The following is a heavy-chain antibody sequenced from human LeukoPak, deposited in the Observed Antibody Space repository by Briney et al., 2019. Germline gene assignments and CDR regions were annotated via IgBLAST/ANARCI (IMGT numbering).Heavy chain of an antibody. V-gene: IGHV1-8*02. CDR2: MNPNSGNT. CDR1: GYTFTGYY. J-gene: IGHJ4*02. D-gene: IGHD4-23*01. Sequence: ASVKVSCKASGYTFTGYYMHWVRQATGQGREWMGWMNPNSGNTGYAQNFQGRVTMTRNTSISTAYLELSSLRSEDTAVYYCARVSDGGTPPSHDYWGQGTLVTVSS. CDR3: ARVSDGGTPPSHDY.